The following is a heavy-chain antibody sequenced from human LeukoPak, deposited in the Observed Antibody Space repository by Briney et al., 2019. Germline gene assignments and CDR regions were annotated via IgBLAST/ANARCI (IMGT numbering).Heavy chain of an antibody. V-gene: IGHV3-23*01. Sequence: GGSLRLSCAASGFTFGSYAMSWVRQAPGKGLEWVSAISGSGGSTYYADSVKGRFTISRDNSKNTLYLQMNSLRAEDTAVYYCARESDAAGRGPDYWGQGTLVTVSS. CDR3: ARESDAAGRGPDY. J-gene: IGHJ4*02. CDR2: ISGSGGST. CDR1: GFTFGSYA. D-gene: IGHD6-13*01.